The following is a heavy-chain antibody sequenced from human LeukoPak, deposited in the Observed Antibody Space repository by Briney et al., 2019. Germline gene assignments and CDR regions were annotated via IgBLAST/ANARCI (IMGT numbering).Heavy chain of an antibody. J-gene: IGHJ5*02. Sequence: GGSLRLSCAASGFTFSSYEMNWVRQAPGKGLEWVSYISSSGSTIYYADSVKGRFTISRDNAKNSLYLQMNSLRAEDTAAYYCARLGYCSGGSCPNWFDPWGQGTLVTVSS. D-gene: IGHD2-15*01. CDR2: ISSSGSTI. CDR3: ARLGYCSGGSCPNWFDP. V-gene: IGHV3-48*03. CDR1: GFTFSSYE.